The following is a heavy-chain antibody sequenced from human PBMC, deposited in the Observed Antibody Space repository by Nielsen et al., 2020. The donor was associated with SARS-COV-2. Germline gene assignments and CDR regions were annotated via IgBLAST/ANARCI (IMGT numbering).Heavy chain of an antibody. J-gene: IGHJ6*03. D-gene: IGHD6-19*01. CDR2: IDWDDDK. V-gene: IGHV2-70*11. CDR3: ARVRSSGWPYMDV. Sequence: SGPTLVKPTQTLTLTCSFSGFSLMTSGLSVSWIRQPPGKALEWLARIDWDDDKHYNTSLKTRLTISMDTSKNQVGLTMTNVDPVDTATYYCARVRSSGWPYMDVWGKGTTVTVSS. CDR1: GFSLMTSGLS.